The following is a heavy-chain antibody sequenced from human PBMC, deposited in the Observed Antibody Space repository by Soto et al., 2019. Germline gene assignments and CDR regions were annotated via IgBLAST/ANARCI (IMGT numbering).Heavy chain of an antibody. Sequence: QITLKESGPTLVKPTQTLTLTCTFSGFSLSTTRVGVGWIRQPPGEALEWLALLYWDDDKLYSPSLKRRLTTTKDTSKNQVVLTLTSMDPVDTATYYCAHSKTSGMRYYFDYWGQGTLVTVSS. CDR2: LYWDDDK. V-gene: IGHV2-5*02. CDR3: AHSKTSGMRYYFDY. CDR1: GFSLSTTRVG. J-gene: IGHJ4*02.